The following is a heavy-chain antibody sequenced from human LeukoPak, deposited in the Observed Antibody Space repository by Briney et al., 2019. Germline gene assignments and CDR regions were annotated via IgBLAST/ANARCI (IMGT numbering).Heavy chain of an antibody. CDR1: GVSINDYY. CDR2: ISHTEGT. CDR3: ARIRCGHSGSVCYNH. J-gene: IGHJ4*02. D-gene: IGHD3-9*01. Sequence: SETLSLTCGVFGVSINDYYWSWIRQSPGKGLEWIGEISHTEGTRYNPSLESRVTMSIGTSENQLSLKLIFVTAADTAVYYCARIRCGHSGSVCYNHWGLGTLVTVSS. V-gene: IGHV4-34*01.